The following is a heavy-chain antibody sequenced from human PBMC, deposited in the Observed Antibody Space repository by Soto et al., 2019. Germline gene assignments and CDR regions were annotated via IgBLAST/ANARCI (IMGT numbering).Heavy chain of an antibody. CDR3: VMVDNYVTPTPQDV. J-gene: IGHJ6*02. Sequence: QVQLVQSGDEVKKPGASVKVSFKASGYIFVNYGIAWVRQAPGQGLEWMGWISPYTGNTNSASKVQGRLTMTTATSTSTAYMDLGSLTSDDTAVYYCVMVDNYVTPTPQDVWGQGTTVTVSS. V-gene: IGHV1-18*01. CDR2: ISPYTGNT. CDR1: GYIFVNYG. D-gene: IGHD3-16*01.